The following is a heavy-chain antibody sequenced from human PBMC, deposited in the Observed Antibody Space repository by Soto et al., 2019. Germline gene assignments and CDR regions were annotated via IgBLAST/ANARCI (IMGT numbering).Heavy chain of an antibody. Sequence: PGGSLRLSCAASGFTFSTYSMHWVRQATGKGLEWVSAIGTAGDTYYPGSVKGRFTISRENAKNSLYLQMNSLRAGDTAVYYCARDLAYSGMDVWGQGTTVTVSS. CDR3: ARDLAYSGMDV. J-gene: IGHJ6*02. CDR1: GFTFSTYS. CDR2: IGTAGDT. D-gene: IGHD2-15*01. V-gene: IGHV3-13*01.